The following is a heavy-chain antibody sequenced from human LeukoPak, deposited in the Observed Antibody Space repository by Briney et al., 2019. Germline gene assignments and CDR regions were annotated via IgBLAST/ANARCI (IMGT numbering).Heavy chain of an antibody. V-gene: IGHV1-24*01. CDR1: GYTLTKLS. J-gene: IGHJ6*02. CDR2: FDPEDGET. Sequence: GASVKVSCKVSGYTLTKLSMHWVRQAPGKGLEWMGGFDPEDGETMYAQKFQGRVTMTEDTSTDTAYMELSSLRSKDTAVYYCATPYDFPRYGMDVWGQGTTVTVSS. D-gene: IGHD2/OR15-2a*01. CDR3: ATPYDFPRYGMDV.